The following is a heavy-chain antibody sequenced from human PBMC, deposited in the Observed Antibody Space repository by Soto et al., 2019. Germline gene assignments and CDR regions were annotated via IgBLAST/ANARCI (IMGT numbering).Heavy chain of an antibody. V-gene: IGHV1-18*01. Sequence: QVQLVQSGAEVKKPGASVKVSCKASGYTFTYYGVTWVRQAPGQGLEWMGWISAYNGHTNYAQNRQSRVTMTTDTSTNTAYMELRSLRSDDTAVYYCARDYGSGSFRFDYWGQGTLVTVSS. CDR1: GYTFTYYG. J-gene: IGHJ4*02. CDR2: ISAYNGHT. CDR3: ARDYGSGSFRFDY. D-gene: IGHD3-10*01.